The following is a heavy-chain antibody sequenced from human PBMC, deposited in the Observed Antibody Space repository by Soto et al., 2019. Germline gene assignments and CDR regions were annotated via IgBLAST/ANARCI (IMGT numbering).Heavy chain of an antibody. D-gene: IGHD3-22*01. CDR3: TTSYYYDSRGYLEYYVYGMDV. V-gene: IGHV3-73*02. Sequence: EVQLVESGGGLVQPGGSLKLSCAVSGFTFSDSIIHWVRQASGQGLEWVGRIRRKANSYATPYAASVKGGFTISRDDSKNTAYLQMNSLKTEDTAVYYCTTSYYYDSRGYLEYYVYGMDVWGQGTTVIVSS. J-gene: IGHJ6*02. CDR1: GFTFSDSI. CDR2: IRRKANSYAT.